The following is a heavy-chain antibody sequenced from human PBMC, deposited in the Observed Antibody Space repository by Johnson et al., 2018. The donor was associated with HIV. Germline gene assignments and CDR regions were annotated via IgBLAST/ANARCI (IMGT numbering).Heavy chain of an antibody. Sequence: QVQLVESGGGLVKPGGSLRLSCAASGFTFSDYYMSWIRQAPGKGLEWVSYITGSGTVVYYADSVKGRFTISRDNSKNTLYLQMNSLRAEDTAVYYCANPTGSDAFDIWGQGTMVTVSS. CDR1: GFTFSDYY. CDR2: ITGSGTVV. D-gene: IGHD1-1*01. CDR3: ANPTGSDAFDI. V-gene: IGHV3-11*04. J-gene: IGHJ3*02.